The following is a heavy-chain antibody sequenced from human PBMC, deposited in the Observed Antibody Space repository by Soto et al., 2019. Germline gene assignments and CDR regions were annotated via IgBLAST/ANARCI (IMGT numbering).Heavy chain of an antibody. CDR3: ASMAVAGRYFYH. CDR1: GFTVSSNY. J-gene: IGHJ1*01. V-gene: IGHV3-66*01. CDR2: IYSGGST. D-gene: IGHD6-19*01. Sequence: GGSLRLSCAASGFTVSSNYMSWVRQAPGKGLEWVSVIYSGGSTYYADSVKGRFTISRDHSRNTLFLQMNSLRAEDTAVYYCASMAVAGRYFYHWGQGTLVTVSS.